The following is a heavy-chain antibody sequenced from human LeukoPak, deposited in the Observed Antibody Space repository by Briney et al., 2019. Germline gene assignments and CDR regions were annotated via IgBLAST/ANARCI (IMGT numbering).Heavy chain of an antibody. J-gene: IGHJ4*02. CDR1: GYTFTSYD. D-gene: IGHD3-3*01. V-gene: IGHV1-8*01. CDR3: ARSGPTKYDFWSGYSSFNFDY. Sequence: ASVKVSCKASGYTFTSYDINGVRQATGQGLEWMGWMNPNSGNTGYAQKFQGRVTMTRNTSIGTAYMELSSLRSEDTAVYYCARSGPTKYDFWSGYSSFNFDYWGQGTLVTVSS. CDR2: MNPNSGNT.